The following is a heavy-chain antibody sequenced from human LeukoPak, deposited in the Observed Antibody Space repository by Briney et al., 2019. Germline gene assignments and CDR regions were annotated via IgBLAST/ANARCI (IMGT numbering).Heavy chain of an antibody. Sequence: PGGSLRLSCAASGFTFSSYAMHWVRQAPGKGLEWVAVISYDRSNKYYADSVKGRFTISRDNSKNTLYLQMNSLRAEDTAVYYCARVSGGRNIVVVPAASYYFDYWGQGTLVTVSS. D-gene: IGHD2-2*01. CDR3: ARVSGGRNIVVVPAASYYFDY. J-gene: IGHJ4*02. CDR1: GFTFSSYA. CDR2: ISYDRSNK. V-gene: IGHV3-30-3*01.